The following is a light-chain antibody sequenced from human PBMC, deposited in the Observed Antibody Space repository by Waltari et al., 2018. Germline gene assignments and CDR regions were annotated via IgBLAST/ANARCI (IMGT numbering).Light chain of an antibody. CDR1: SGHITNV. J-gene: IGLJ3*02. V-gene: IGLV4-69*01. CDR3: ETGGHGTWV. CDR2: VNSDGSH. Sequence: QLVLTQSPSASASLGASVKLTCTPSSGHITNVLPWPQQKPGKGPRYLMKVNSDGSHRKGDDIPDRFSGSGSGPERYLTISSLQSEDEADYYCETGGHGTWVFGGGTKLTVL.